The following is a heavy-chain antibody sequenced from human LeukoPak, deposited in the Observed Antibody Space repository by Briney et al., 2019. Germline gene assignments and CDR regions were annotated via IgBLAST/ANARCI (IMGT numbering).Heavy chain of an antibody. CDR2: IRPHTGET. Sequence: GASVKVSCKASGYNFPSYGINWVRQAPGQGLEWMGWIRPHTGETNSAQRFQDRVTMTTDTSTTTAYMELRSLRFDDTAVYYCARDRGGKGSAIFYWGQRSLVTVSS. J-gene: IGHJ4*02. V-gene: IGHV1-18*01. D-gene: IGHD2-2*01. CDR3: ARDRGGKGSAIFY. CDR1: GYNFPSYG.